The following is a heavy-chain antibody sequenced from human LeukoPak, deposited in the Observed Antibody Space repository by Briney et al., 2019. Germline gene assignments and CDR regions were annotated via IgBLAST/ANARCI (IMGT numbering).Heavy chain of an antibody. Sequence: ASVKVSCKASGYTFTSYCMHWVRQAPGQGLEWMGIINPSGGSTSYVQKFQGRVTMTRDTSTSTVYMELSSLRSEDTAVYYCAIPIPRIAALPDYWGQGTLVTVSS. CDR3: AIPIPRIAALPDY. CDR2: INPSGGST. D-gene: IGHD6-13*01. CDR1: GYTFTSYC. J-gene: IGHJ4*02. V-gene: IGHV1-46*01.